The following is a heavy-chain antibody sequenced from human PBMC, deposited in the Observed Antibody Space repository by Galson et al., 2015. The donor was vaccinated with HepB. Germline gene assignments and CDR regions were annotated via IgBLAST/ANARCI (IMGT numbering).Heavy chain of an antibody. J-gene: IGHJ6*02. Sequence: SLRLSCAASGFTFSSYAMHWVRQAPGKGLEWVAVISYDGSNKYYADSVKGRFTISRDNSKNTLYLQMNSLRAEDTAVYYCARDPYTYSSGYYYGMDVWGQGTTVTVSS. CDR3: ARDPYTYSSGYYYGMDV. CDR1: GFTFSSYA. CDR2: ISYDGSNK. V-gene: IGHV3-30*04. D-gene: IGHD6-19*01.